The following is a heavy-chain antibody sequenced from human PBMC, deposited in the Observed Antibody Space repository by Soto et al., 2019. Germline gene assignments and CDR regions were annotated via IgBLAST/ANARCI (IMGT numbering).Heavy chain of an antibody. CDR2: INPSGGST. D-gene: IGHD3-22*01. J-gene: IGHJ5*02. CDR1: GYTFTSYY. CDR3: TTNYYDSSGYDNWFDP. V-gene: IGHV1-46*03. Sequence: GASVKVSCKASGYTFTSYYMHWVRQAPGQGLEWMGIINPSGGSTSYAQKFQGRVTMTRDTSTSTVYMELSSLRSEDTAVYYCTTNYYDSSGYDNWFDPWGQGTLVTVSS.